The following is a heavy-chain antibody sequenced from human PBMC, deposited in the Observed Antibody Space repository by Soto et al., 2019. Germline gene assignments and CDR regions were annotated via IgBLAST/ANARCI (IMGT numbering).Heavy chain of an antibody. CDR3: AKRVEYSSSTHYFDY. CDR1: GFTFSRYA. CDR2: ISDSGGST. J-gene: IGHJ4*02. V-gene: IGHV3-23*01. D-gene: IGHD6-6*01. Sequence: GGSLRLSCAASGFTFSRYAMSWVRQPPGKGLEWVSAISDSGGSTYYADSVKGRFTISRDNSKNTLYLQMNSLRAEDTAVYYCAKRVEYSSSTHYFDYWGQGTLVTVSS.